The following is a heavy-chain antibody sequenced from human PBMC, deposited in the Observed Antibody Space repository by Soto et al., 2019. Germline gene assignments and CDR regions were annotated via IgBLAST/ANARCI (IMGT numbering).Heavy chain of an antibody. J-gene: IGHJ4*02. CDR1: GYTFTSYA. CDR3: ARLLSSSSDNYFDY. V-gene: IGHV1-3*01. CDR2: INAGNGNT. D-gene: IGHD6-6*01. Sequence: GASVKVSCKASGYTFTSYAMHLVRPGPGQRLEWMGWINAGNGNTKYSQKFQGRVTITRDTSASTTYMELSSLRSEDTAVYYCARLLSSSSDNYFDYWGQGTLVTVSS.